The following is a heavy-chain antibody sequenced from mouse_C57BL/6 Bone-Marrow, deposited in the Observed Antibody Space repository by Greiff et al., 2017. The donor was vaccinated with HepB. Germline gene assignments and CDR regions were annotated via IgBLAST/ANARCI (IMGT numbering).Heavy chain of an antibody. CDR1: GFSLTSYA. CDR3: ASAYYSNYGFAY. D-gene: IGHD2-5*01. Sequence: VKLMESGPGLVAPSQSLSITCTVSGFSLTSYAISWVRQPPGKGLEWLGVIWTGGGTNYNSALKSRLSISKDNSKSQVFLKMNSLQTDDTARYYCASAYYSNYGFAYWGQGTLVTVSA. CDR2: IWTGGGT. V-gene: IGHV2-9-1*01. J-gene: IGHJ3*01.